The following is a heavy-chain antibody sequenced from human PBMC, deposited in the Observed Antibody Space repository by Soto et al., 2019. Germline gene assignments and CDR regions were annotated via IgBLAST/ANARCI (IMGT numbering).Heavy chain of an antibody. Sequence: GGSLRLSCAASGFTFSDYYMSWIRQAPGKGLEWVSYISSSSYTNYADPVKGRFTISRDNAKNSLYLQMNSLRAEDTAVYYCATSSRSFSNMVAMDYWGQGTLVTVSS. CDR1: GFTFSDYY. CDR3: ATSSRSFSNMVAMDY. CDR2: ISSSSYT. D-gene: IGHD5-12*01. V-gene: IGHV3-11*06. J-gene: IGHJ4*02.